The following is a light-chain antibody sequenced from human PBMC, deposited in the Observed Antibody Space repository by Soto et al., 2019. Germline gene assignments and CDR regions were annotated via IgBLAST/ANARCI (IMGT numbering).Light chain of an antibody. Sequence: EIVMTQSPATLSVSPGERATLSCRASQSVSSTLAWYQQKPGQAPRLLIYRASTRATAIPARFSGSGSGPEFTLTISSLQSEDFAVYYCQQYNNWPLTFGGGTKVEIK. CDR1: QSVSST. V-gene: IGKV3-15*01. CDR3: QQYNNWPLT. CDR2: RAS. J-gene: IGKJ4*01.